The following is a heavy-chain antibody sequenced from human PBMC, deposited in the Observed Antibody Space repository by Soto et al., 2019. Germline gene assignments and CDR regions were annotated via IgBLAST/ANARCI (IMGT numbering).Heavy chain of an antibody. CDR3: AKDGKRYSSGWPQI. J-gene: IGHJ4*02. CDR1: GFTFSSYA. V-gene: IGHV3-23*01. Sequence: GGSLRLSCAASGFTFSSYAMSWVRQAPGKGLEWVSAISGSGGSTYYADSVKGRFTISRANSKNTLYLQMNSLRAEDTAVYYCAKDGKRYSSGWPQIWGQGTLVTVSS. D-gene: IGHD6-19*01. CDR2: ISGSGGST.